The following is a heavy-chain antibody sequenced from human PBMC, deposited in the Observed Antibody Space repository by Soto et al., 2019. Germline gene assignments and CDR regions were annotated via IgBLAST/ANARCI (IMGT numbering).Heavy chain of an antibody. D-gene: IGHD3-22*01. CDR3: ARAGQYYDASGYAD. CDR1: GYSFATSG. V-gene: IGHV1-18*01. CDR2: ISVYNGTT. J-gene: IGHJ4*02. Sequence: QVKLVQSGTEVKKPGASIKVSCKASGYSFATSGMTWVRQAPGQGLEWMGWISVYNGTTNYDKNPHDTVIMTTGTSKNSALLEVRTLLSDATAVYYWARAGQYYDASGYADWGQGTLVTVSS.